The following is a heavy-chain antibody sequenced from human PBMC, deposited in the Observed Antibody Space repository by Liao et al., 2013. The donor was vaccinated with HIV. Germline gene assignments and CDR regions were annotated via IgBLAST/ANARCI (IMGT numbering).Heavy chain of an antibody. V-gene: IGHV4-30-2*01. Sequence: QVQLQEAGSGLVKPSQTLSLTCGVSGASVIYGGYSWSWLRQPPGKGLEWIGYHYHSGSTYYNPSLKSRVSISLDTSNNQFSLRLSSLSAADTAVYYCARAVSSDNYHDAFDVWGQGILVTVSS. CDR2: HYHSGST. CDR1: GASVIYGGYS. J-gene: IGHJ3*01. D-gene: IGHD6-19*01. CDR3: ARAVSSDNYHDAFDV.